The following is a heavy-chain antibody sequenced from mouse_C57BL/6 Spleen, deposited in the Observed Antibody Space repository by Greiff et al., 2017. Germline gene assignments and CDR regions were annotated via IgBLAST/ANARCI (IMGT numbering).Heavy chain of an antibody. J-gene: IGHJ2*01. Sequence: QVQLQQPGAELVKPGASVKLSCKASGYTFTSYWMHWVKQRPGQGLEWIGMIHPNSGSTNYNEKFKSKATLTVDKSSSTAYMQLSSLTSEDSAVYYCARGFTTVADYFDYGGQGTTLTVSS. D-gene: IGHD1-1*01. V-gene: IGHV1-64*01. CDR1: GYTFTSYW. CDR3: ARGFTTVADYFDY. CDR2: IHPNSGST.